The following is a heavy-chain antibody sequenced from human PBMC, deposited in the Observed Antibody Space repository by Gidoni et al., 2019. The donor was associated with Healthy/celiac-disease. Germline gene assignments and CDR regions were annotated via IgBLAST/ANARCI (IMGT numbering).Heavy chain of an antibody. J-gene: IGHJ4*02. V-gene: IGHV3-23*01. CDR2: ISGSGGST. CDR3: AKDLSSSWYGGHVYFDY. CDR1: GFTFSSYA. D-gene: IGHD6-13*01. Sequence: EVQLLESGGGLVQPGGSLRLSCAASGFTFSSYAMSWVRQAPGKGLEWVSAISGSGGSTYYADSVKGRFTISRDNSKNTLYLQMNSLRAEDTAVYYGAKDLSSSWYGGHVYFDYWGQGTLVTVSS.